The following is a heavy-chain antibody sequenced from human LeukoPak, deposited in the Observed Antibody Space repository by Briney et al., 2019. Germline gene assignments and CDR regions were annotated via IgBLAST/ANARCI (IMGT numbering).Heavy chain of an antibody. CDR3: ARSGFEELWLRGAPQFCDY. CDR2: INAGNGNT. V-gene: IGHV1-3*01. Sequence: GASVKVSCKASGYTFTSYAMHWVRQAPGQRLEWMGWINAGNGNTKYSQKFQGRVTMTRDTSTSTVYMELSSLRSEDTAVYYCARSGFEELWLRGAPQFCDYWGQGTLVTVSS. D-gene: IGHD5-18*01. J-gene: IGHJ4*02. CDR1: GYTFTSYA.